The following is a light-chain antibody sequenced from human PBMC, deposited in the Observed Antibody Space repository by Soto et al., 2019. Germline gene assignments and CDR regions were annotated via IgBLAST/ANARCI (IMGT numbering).Light chain of an antibody. Sequence: VLTQSPGTLSVSPGERATLSCRASQSVSGNNLAWYQQKPGRPPRLLIYGESSRASGIPDRFSGSGSDTDFSLTIRRLDPEDFAMYYCLLYFSPDRYTFGPGTKVQIK. CDR3: LLYFSPDRYT. J-gene: IGKJ2*01. CDR2: GES. CDR1: QSVSGNN. V-gene: IGKV3-20*01.